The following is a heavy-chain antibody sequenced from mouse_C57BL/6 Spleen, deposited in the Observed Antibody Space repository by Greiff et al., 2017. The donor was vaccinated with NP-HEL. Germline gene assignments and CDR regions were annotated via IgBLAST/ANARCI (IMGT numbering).Heavy chain of an antibody. CDR2: INPSSGYT. D-gene: IGHD1-1*01. CDR3: ARALLLRGGYFDV. Sequence: QVHVKQSGAELAKPGASVKLSCKASGYTFTSYWMHWVKQRPGQGLEWIGYINPSSGYTKYNQKFKDKATLTADKSSSTAYMQLSSLTYEDSAVYYCARALLLRGGYFDVWGTGTTVTVSS. V-gene: IGHV1-7*01. J-gene: IGHJ1*03. CDR1: GYTFTSYW.